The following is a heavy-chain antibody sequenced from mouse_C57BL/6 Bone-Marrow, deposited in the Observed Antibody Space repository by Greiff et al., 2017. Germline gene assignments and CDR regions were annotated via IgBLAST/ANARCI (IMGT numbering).Heavy chain of an antibody. CDR3: TRGLLRSWYFDV. J-gene: IGHJ1*03. CDR2: IDPSDSYT. Sequence: QVQLQQPGAELVKPGASVKLSCKASGYTFTSYWMQWVKQRPGQGLEWIGEIDPSDSYTNYNQKFKGKATLTVDTSSSTAYMQLSSLTSEDSAVYYCTRGLLRSWYFDVWGTGTTVTVSS. D-gene: IGHD2-3*01. V-gene: IGHV1-50*01. CDR1: GYTFTSYW.